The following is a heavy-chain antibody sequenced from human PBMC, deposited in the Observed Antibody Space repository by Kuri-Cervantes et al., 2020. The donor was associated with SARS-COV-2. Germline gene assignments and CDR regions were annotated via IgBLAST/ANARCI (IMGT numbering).Heavy chain of an antibody. CDR1: GFIFSDYY. D-gene: IGHD3-10*01. V-gene: IGHV3-11*04. CDR3: ARDPEGVIGFGYFDY. J-gene: IGHJ4*02. CDR2: IGPSGTTK. Sequence: GGSLRLSCTASGFIFSDYYMTWIRQAPGKGLEWVSNIGPSGTTKYYADSVKGRFTISRDNAKNSLYLQMNSLRAEDTAVYYCARDPEGVIGFGYFDYWGQGTLVTVSS.